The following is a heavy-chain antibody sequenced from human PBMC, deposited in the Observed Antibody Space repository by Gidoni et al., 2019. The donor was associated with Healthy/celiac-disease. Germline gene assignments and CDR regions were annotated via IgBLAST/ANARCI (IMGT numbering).Heavy chain of an antibody. D-gene: IGHD6-19*01. CDR3: ARGYAGQWLVLDDHFDY. J-gene: IGHJ4*02. Sequence: QVQLVQSGAEVKKPGASVKVSCKASGYTFTSYDINWVRQATGQGLEWMGWMNPNSGNTGYAQKFQGRVTMTRNTSISTAYMELSSLRSEDTAVYYCARGYAGQWLVLDDHFDYWGQGTLVTVSS. CDR2: MNPNSGNT. CDR1: GYTFTSYD. V-gene: IGHV1-8*01.